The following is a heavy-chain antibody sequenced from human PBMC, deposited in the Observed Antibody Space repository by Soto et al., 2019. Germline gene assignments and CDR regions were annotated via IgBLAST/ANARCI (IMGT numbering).Heavy chain of an antibody. V-gene: IGHV4-31*03. D-gene: IGHD3-16*02. Sequence: QVQLQESGPGLVKPSQTLSLTCTVSGGSISSGGYYWSWIRQHPGKGLEWIGHIYYSGSTYYNPSSKSRVTISVDTSKNQFSLKLSAVTAADTAVYYCARTLHDHVWGSYRPGFDYWGQGTLVTVSS. CDR2: IYYSGST. CDR3: ARTLHDHVWGSYRPGFDY. J-gene: IGHJ4*02. CDR1: GGSISSGGYY.